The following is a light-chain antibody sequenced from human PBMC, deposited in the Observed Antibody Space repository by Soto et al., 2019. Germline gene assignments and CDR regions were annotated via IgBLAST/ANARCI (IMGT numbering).Light chain of an antibody. CDR3: QQYNNWPL. J-gene: IGKJ1*01. V-gene: IGKV3-15*01. Sequence: DIVMTQSPATLSVSPGERATLSCRASQSVSSNLAWYQQKPGQAPRLLIYGASTRATGIPARFSGSGSGTEFTLTISSLLSEDFAVYYCQQYNNWPLFGQGTKVDIK. CDR1: QSVSSN. CDR2: GAS.